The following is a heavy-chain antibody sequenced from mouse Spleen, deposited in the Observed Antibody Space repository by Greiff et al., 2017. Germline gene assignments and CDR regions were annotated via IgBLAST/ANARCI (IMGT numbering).Heavy chain of an antibody. CDR2: IDPANGNT. V-gene: IGHV14-3*02. CDR3: ARGRYDDVWFAY. CDR1: GFNIKDTY. J-gene: IGHJ3*01. D-gene: IGHD2-14*01. Sequence: EVQLVESGAELVKPGASVKLSCTASGFNIKDTYMHWVKQRPEQGLEWIGRIDPANGNTKYDPKFQGKATITADTSSNTAYLQLSSLTSEDTAVYYCARGRYDDVWFAYWGQGTLVTVSA.